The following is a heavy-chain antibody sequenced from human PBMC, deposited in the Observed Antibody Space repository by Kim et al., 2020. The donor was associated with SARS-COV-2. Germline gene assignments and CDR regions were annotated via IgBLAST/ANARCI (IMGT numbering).Heavy chain of an antibody. V-gene: IGHV3-49*04. CDR2: IRSKAYGGTT. CDR3: TREPFDIVVVVAATDAVDI. CDR1: GFTFGDYA. J-gene: IGHJ3*02. Sequence: GGSLRLSCTASGFTFGDYAMSWVRQAPGKGLEWVGFIRSKAYGGTTEYAASVKGRFTISRDDSKSIAYLQMNSLKTEDTDVYYCTREPFDIVVVVAATDAVDIWGQGTMVTVSS. D-gene: IGHD2-15*01.